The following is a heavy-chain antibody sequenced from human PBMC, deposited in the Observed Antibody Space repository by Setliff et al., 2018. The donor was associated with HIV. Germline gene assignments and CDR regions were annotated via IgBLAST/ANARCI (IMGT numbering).Heavy chain of an antibody. Sequence: ASVKVSCKTSDHTFTNYGIYWVRQAPGQGLEWMGWISNYNGNTNYAQKFHGRVTMTTDNSKNTLYLQMGSLRPEDMAVYYCARAEQRYYGSGKGYYFDYWGPGTLVTVSS. D-gene: IGHD3-10*01. J-gene: IGHJ4*02. CDR1: DHTFTNYG. CDR2: ISNYNGNT. CDR3: ARAEQRYYGSGKGYYFDY. V-gene: IGHV1-18*03.